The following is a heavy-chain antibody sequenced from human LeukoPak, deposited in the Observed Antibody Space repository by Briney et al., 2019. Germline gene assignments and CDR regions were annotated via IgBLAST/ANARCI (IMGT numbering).Heavy chain of an antibody. CDR2: IYHSGST. CDR3: ASLLKYQLLFDYYYYGMDV. J-gene: IGHJ6*04. CDR1: GGSLSSSNW. Sequence: SETLSLTCAVSGGSLSSSNWWSWVRQPPGKGLEWIGEIYHSGSTNYNPSLKSRVTISVDKSKNQFSLKLSSVTAADTAVYYCASLLKYQLLFDYYYYGMDVWGKGTTVTVSS. D-gene: IGHD2-2*01. V-gene: IGHV4-4*02.